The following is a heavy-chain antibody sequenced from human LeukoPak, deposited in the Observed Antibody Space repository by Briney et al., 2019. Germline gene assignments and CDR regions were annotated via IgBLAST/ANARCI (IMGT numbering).Heavy chain of an antibody. CDR3: ARVGGRYCSGGSCYYYYGMDV. J-gene: IGHJ6*02. CDR2: IKQDGSEK. V-gene: IGHV3-7*01. CDR1: GFTFSSYW. D-gene: IGHD2-15*01. Sequence: GGSLRLSCAASGFTFSSYWMSWVRQAPGNGLEWVANIKQDGSEKYYVDSVKGRFTISRDNAKNSLYLQMNSLRAEDTAVYYCARVGGRYCSGGSCYYYYGMDVWGQGTTVTVSS.